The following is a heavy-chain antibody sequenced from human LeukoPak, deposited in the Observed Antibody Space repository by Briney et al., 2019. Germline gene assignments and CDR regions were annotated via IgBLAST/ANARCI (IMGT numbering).Heavy chain of an antibody. CDR2: INHSGST. J-gene: IGHJ4*02. CDR1: GGSFSDYY. V-gene: IGHV4-34*01. Sequence: ETLSLTCAVYGGSFSDYYWSWIRQPPGKGLEWIGEINHSGSTNYKPSLKSRVTISVDTSKNQFSLKLSSVTAADTAVYYCAREYCSITSCYGYFDYWGQGTLVTVSS. CDR3: AREYCSITSCYGYFDY. D-gene: IGHD2-2*01.